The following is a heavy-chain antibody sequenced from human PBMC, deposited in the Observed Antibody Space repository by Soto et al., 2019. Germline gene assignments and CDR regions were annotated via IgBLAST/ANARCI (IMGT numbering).Heavy chain of an antibody. CDR2: ISYDETNK. V-gene: IGHV3-30-3*01. J-gene: IGHJ4*01. CDR1: EFTFSTYP. D-gene: IGHD3-3*01. CDR3: ARGASDFWGAYPEIHFFDY. Sequence: SGGSLRLSCAASEFTFSTYPMHWVRQAPGKGLEWVAVISYDETNKYYADSVKGRFTISGDNSKNTLYLQMNNLRADDTAVYYCARGASDFWGAYPEIHFFDYWGHGTLVTVSS.